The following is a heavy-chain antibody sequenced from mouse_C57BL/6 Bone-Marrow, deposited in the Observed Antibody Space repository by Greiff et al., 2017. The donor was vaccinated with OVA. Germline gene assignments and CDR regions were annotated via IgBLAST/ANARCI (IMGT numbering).Heavy chain of an antibody. CDR2: IDPNSGGT. D-gene: IGHD1-1*01. CDR3: ARGDTTGYWYFDV. J-gene: IGHJ4*01. Sequence: VQLQESGAELVKPGASVKLSCKASGYTFTSYWMHWVKQRPGRGLEWIGRIDPNSGGTKYNEKFKSKATLTVDKPSSTAYMQLSSLTSEDSAVYYCARGDTTGYWYFDVWGQGTSVTVSS. V-gene: IGHV1-72*01. CDR1: GYTFTSYW.